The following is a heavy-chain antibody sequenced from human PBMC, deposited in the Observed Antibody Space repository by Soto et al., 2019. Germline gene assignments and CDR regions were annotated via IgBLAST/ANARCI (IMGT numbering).Heavy chain of an antibody. Sequence: EVQLLESGGGLVQPGGSLRLSCAASGFTFSSYAMSWVRQAPGKGLEWVSAISGSGGSTYYADSVKGRFTISRDNSKNTLYLQMNSLRAEDTAVYYCAKVWFGELFQPRDYYYYGMDVWGQGTTVTVSS. J-gene: IGHJ6*02. D-gene: IGHD3-10*01. CDR2: ISGSGGST. V-gene: IGHV3-23*01. CDR1: GFTFSSYA. CDR3: AKVWFGELFQPRDYYYYGMDV.